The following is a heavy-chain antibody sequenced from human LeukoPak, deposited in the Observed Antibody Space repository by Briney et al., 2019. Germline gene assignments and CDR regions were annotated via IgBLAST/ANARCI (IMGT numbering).Heavy chain of an antibody. D-gene: IGHD6-19*01. CDR3: AREDSSGWPRTLDY. Sequence: PGGSLRLSCAASGFTFSSYWMSWVRQAPGKGLEWVANIKQDGSEKYYVDSVKGRFTISRDNAKNSLCLQMNSLRAEDTAVYYCAREDSSGWPRTLDYWGQGTLVTVSS. J-gene: IGHJ4*02. CDR1: GFTFSSYW. V-gene: IGHV3-7*01. CDR2: IKQDGSEK.